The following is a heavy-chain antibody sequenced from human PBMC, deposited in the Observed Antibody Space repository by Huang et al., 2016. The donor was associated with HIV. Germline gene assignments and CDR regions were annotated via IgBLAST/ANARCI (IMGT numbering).Heavy chain of an antibody. CDR2: IFPDDSDT. Sequence: VQLVQSGAEVKKPGESLKISCKGSGSSFGSYWIAWVRHMPGKGLEWMGIIFPDDSDTTYSPSVEGQVTISADKSIGTAYLQWSSLKASDTAMYYCARRFSSSSGYFDYWGQGSLVTVSS. D-gene: IGHD6-6*01. J-gene: IGHJ4*02. CDR1: GSSFGSYW. CDR3: ARRFSSSSGYFDY. V-gene: IGHV5-51*01.